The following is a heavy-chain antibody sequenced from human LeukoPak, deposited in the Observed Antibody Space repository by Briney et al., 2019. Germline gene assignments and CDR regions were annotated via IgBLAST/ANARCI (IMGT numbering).Heavy chain of an antibody. V-gene: IGHV3-30*14. CDR2: ISYDGSNK. D-gene: IGHD3-10*01. Sequence: SGRSLRLSCAASGFTFSSYAMHWVRQAPGKGLEWVAVISYDGSNKYYADSVKGRFTISRDNSKNTLYLQMNSLRAEDTAVYYCARERFGEFPPYYYYYMDVWGKGTTVTISS. CDR3: ARERFGEFPPYYYYYMDV. J-gene: IGHJ6*03. CDR1: GFTFSSYA.